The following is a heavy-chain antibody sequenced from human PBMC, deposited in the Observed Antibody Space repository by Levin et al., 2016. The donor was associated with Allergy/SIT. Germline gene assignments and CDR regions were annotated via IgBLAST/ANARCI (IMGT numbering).Heavy chain of an antibody. CDR3: VRDCSSTSCYAGGGNFFYYYGMDV. V-gene: IGHV3-7*04. D-gene: IGHD2-2*01. Sequence: VRQMPGKGLEWVANIKEDGSEMFAVDSVKGRFTISRDNAKNSLYLQINSLRAEDTAVYYCVRDCSSTSCYAGGGNFFYYYGMDVWGQGTTVTVSS. CDR2: IKEDGSEM. J-gene: IGHJ6*02.